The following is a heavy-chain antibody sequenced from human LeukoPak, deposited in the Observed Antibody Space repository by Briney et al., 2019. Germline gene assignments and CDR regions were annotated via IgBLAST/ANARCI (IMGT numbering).Heavy chain of an antibody. D-gene: IGHD1-1*01. V-gene: IGHV3-66*01. CDR3: ARTGYTTNWEFDY. Sequence: GGSLRLSCAASELTVSRNYMSWVHQAPGKGLEWVSVIYRSGNSYYTDSVKGRFTISRNNSKNTVYLQMKSLRAEDTAIYYCARTGYTTNWEFDYWGQGTLVTVSS. CDR1: ELTVSRNY. J-gene: IGHJ4*02. CDR2: IYRSGNS.